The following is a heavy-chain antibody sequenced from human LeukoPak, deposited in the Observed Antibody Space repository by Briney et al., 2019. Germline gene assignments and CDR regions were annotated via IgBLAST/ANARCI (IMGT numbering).Heavy chain of an antibody. D-gene: IGHD1-26*01. CDR3: AREIDSGSYFFDY. V-gene: IGHV1-2*02. Sequence: ASVKVSCKASGYTFTGHYMHWVRQAPGQGLEWMGWINPNSGGTNYAQKFQGRVTMTRDTSISTAYMELSRLRSDNTAVYYCAREIDSGSYFFDYWGQGTLVTVS. J-gene: IGHJ4*02. CDR2: INPNSGGT. CDR1: GYTFTGHY.